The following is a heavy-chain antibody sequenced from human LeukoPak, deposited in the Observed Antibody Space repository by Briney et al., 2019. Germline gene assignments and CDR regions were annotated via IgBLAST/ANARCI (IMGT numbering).Heavy chain of an antibody. J-gene: IGHJ4*02. CDR2: IYYSGST. Sequence: SETLSLTCTVSGYSISSGYYWGWIRQPPGKGLEWIGSIYYSGSTYYNPSLKSRVTISVDTSKNQFSLKLSSVTAADTAVYYCARGDSSGYYPNLGGQGTLVTVSS. V-gene: IGHV4-38-2*02. CDR1: GYSISSGYY. D-gene: IGHD3-22*01. CDR3: ARGDSSGYYPNL.